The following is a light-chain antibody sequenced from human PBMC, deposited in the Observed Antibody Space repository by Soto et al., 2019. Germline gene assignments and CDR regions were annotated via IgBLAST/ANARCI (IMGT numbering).Light chain of an antibody. V-gene: IGLV2-14*01. CDR1: SSDVGGYNY. Sequence: QSALTQPASVSGSPGQSITISCTGTSSDVGGYNYVSWYQQHPGKAPNLMIYEVSNRPSGVSNRFSGSKSGNTASLTISGLQAEDEADYYCSSYTSSSTHYVVFGGGTKLTV. CDR2: EVS. CDR3: SSYTSSSTHYVV. J-gene: IGLJ2*01.